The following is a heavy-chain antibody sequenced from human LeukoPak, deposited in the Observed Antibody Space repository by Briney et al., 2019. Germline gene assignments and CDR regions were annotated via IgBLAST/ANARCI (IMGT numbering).Heavy chain of an antibody. CDR2: IRYDGSNK. CDR3: AKDLGYCSGGSCYVFDY. V-gene: IGHV3-30*02. Sequence: PGGSLRLSCAASGFTFSSYGMHWVRQAPGKGLEWVAFIRYDGSNKYYADSVKGRFTISRDNSKNTLYLQMNSLRAEDTAVYYCAKDLGYCSGGSCYVFDYWGQGTLVTVSS. J-gene: IGHJ4*02. CDR1: GFTFSSYG. D-gene: IGHD2-15*01.